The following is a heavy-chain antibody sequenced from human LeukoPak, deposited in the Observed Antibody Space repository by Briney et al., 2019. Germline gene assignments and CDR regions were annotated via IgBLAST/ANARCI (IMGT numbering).Heavy chain of an antibody. V-gene: IGHV1-24*01. Sequence: GASVKVSCKVSGYTLTELSMHWVRQAPGKGLEWMGGFHPEDGETIYAQKFQGRVTMTEDTSTDTAYMELSSLRSEDTAVYYCATRRPNYDILTGYYRNYFDYWGQGTLVTVSS. CDR1: GYTLTELS. CDR3: ATRRPNYDILTGYYRNYFDY. D-gene: IGHD3-9*01. J-gene: IGHJ4*02. CDR2: FHPEDGET.